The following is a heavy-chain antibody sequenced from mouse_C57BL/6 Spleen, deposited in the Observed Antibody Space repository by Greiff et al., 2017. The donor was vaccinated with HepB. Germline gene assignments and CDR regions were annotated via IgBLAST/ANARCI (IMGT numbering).Heavy chain of an antibody. CDR2: ISDGGSYT. J-gene: IGHJ3*01. V-gene: IGHV5-4*01. D-gene: IGHD1-1*01. CDR3: AREGYYGSRPWFAY. Sequence: EVNVVESGGGLVKPGGSLKLSCAASGFTFSSYAMSWVRQTPEKRLEWVATISDGGSYTYYPDNVKGRFTISRDNAKNNLYLQMSHLKSEDTAMYYCAREGYYGSRPWFAYWGQGTLVTVSA. CDR1: GFTFSSYA.